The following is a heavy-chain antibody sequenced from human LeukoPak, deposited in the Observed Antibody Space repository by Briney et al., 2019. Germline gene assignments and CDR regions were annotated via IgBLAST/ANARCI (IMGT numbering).Heavy chain of an antibody. CDR2: INHSGST. J-gene: IGHJ4*02. V-gene: IGHV4-34*01. CDR1: GGSFSGYY. CDR3: ARGYCSGGSCYSFDY. D-gene: IGHD2-15*01. Sequence: SSETLSLTCAVYGGSFSGYYWSWLRQPPGKGLEWIGEINHSGSTNYNPSLKSRVTISVDTSKNQFSLKLSSVTAADTAVYYCARGYCSGGSCYSFDYWGQGTLVTVSS.